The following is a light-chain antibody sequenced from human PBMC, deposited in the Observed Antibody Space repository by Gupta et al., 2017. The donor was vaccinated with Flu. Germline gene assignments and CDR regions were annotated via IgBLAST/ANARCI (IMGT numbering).Light chain of an antibody. Sequence: DIQMTQSPSTLSASVGDRVIINCRASQSVRSWLAWYQQRPGQAPKLLIYEASTLESGVSSRFSGSGSGTDFTLFISSLQPDDSATYYCQQYSNYPYTFGQGTKLEI. CDR2: EAS. CDR1: QSVRSW. CDR3: QQYSNYPYT. J-gene: IGKJ2*01. V-gene: IGKV1-5*03.